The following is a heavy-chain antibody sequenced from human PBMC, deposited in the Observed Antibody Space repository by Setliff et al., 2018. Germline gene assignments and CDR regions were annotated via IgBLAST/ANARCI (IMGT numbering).Heavy chain of an antibody. Sequence: ASVKVSCKVSGYTLTELSMHWVRQAPGKGLGWMGGFDPEDGETIYAQKFQGRVTMTEDTSTDTAYMELSSLRSEDTAVYYCATVYGFIVGATRAFDIWGQGTMVTVSS. D-gene: IGHD1-26*01. CDR3: ATVYGFIVGATRAFDI. V-gene: IGHV1-24*01. CDR2: FDPEDGET. CDR1: GYTLTELS. J-gene: IGHJ3*02.